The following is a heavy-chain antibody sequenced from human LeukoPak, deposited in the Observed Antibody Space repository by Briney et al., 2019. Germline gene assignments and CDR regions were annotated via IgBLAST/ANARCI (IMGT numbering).Heavy chain of an antibody. Sequence: GGSLRLSCAASGFTFGSYSMNWVRQAPGKGLEWVSSISSSSSYIYYADSVKGRFTISRDNAKNSLSLQMNSLRAEDTAVYYCARDRDDYPYYWGQGTLVTVSS. CDR2: ISSSSSYI. D-gene: IGHD4-11*01. J-gene: IGHJ4*02. CDR1: GFTFGSYS. V-gene: IGHV3-21*01. CDR3: ARDRDDYPYY.